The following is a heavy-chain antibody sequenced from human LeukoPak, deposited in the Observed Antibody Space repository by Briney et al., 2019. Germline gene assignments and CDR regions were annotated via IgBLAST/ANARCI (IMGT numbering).Heavy chain of an antibody. J-gene: IGHJ4*02. V-gene: IGHV1-18*01. CDR2: ISAYNGNT. Sequence: ASVKASCKASGYTFTSYGISWVRQAPGQGLEWMGWISAYNGNTNYAQKLQGRVTMTTDTSTSTAYMELRSLRSDDTAVYYCARAPSIRPYYYDSSGYYYFDYWGQGTLVTVSS. CDR3: ARAPSIRPYYYDSSGYYYFDY. CDR1: GYTFTSYG. D-gene: IGHD3-22*01.